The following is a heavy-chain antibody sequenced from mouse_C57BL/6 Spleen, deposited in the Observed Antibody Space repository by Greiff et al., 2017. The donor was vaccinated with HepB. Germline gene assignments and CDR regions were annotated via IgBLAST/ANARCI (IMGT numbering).Heavy chain of an antibody. CDR1: GYTFTSYW. Sequence: QVQLKQPGAELVMPGASVKLSCKASGYTFTSYWMHWVKQRPGQGLEWIGEIDPSDSYTNYNQKFKGKSTLTVDKSSSTAYMQLSSLTYEDSAVYDCEREGGYIDYWGQGTNLTVSA. V-gene: IGHV1-69*01. J-gene: IGHJ2*01. CDR2: IDPSDSYT. CDR3: EREGGYIDY.